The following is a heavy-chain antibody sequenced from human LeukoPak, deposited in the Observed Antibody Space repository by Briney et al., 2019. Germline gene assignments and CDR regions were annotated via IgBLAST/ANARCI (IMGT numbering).Heavy chain of an antibody. J-gene: IGHJ5*02. CDR1: AGSISSYY. V-gene: IGHV4-59*01. D-gene: IGHD1-26*01. CDR3: ARDRLGGSYRDTESVNWFDP. Sequence: PSETLSLTCTVSAGSISSYYWTWIRQPPGKGLEWIGYIYYSGSTNYNPSLKSRVTISVDTSKNQFSLKLSSVTAADTAVYYCARDRLGGSYRDTESVNWFDPWGQGTLVTVSS. CDR2: IYYSGST.